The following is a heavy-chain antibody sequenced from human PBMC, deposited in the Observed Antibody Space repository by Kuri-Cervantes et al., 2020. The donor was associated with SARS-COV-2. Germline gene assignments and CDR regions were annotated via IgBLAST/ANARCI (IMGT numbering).Heavy chain of an antibody. V-gene: IGHV1-2*06. CDR3: ARARNGNYLNEPDY. CDR1: GYTFAGYY. D-gene: IGHD4-17*01. Sequence: ASVKVSCKASGYTFAGYYMHWVRQAPGQGLEWMGRINPNSGGTNYAQKFQGRVTMTRDTSISTAYMELSRLRSDDTAVYYCARARNGNYLNEPDYWGQGTLVTVSS. CDR2: INPNSGGT. J-gene: IGHJ4*02.